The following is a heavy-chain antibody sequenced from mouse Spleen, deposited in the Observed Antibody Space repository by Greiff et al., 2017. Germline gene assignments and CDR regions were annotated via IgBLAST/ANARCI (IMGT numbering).Heavy chain of an antibody. CDR3: ARWITTATLYAMDY. V-gene: IGHV1-80*01. J-gene: IGHJ4*01. Sequence: QVQLQQSGAELVKPGASVKISCKASGYAFSSYWMNWVKQRPGKGLEWIGQIYPGDGDTNYNGKFKGKATLTADKSSSTAYMQLSSLTSEDSAVYFCARWITTATLYAMDYWGQGTSVTVSS. CDR2: IYPGDGDT. CDR1: GYAFSSYW. D-gene: IGHD1-2*01.